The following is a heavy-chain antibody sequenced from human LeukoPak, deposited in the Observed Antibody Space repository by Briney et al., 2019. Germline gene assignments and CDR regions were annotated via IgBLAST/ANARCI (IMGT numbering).Heavy chain of an antibody. V-gene: IGHV3-23*01. Sequence: QSGGSLRLSCAASGFTFSSSAMSRVRQVPGKGLEWVSGISASGGSTYYADSVKGRFTISRDNSKNTLYLQMNSLRAEDTAVYYCAKDPAVAGTGDYWGQGTLVTVSS. CDR2: ISASGGST. D-gene: IGHD6-19*01. CDR3: AKDPAVAGTGDY. J-gene: IGHJ4*02. CDR1: GFTFSSSA.